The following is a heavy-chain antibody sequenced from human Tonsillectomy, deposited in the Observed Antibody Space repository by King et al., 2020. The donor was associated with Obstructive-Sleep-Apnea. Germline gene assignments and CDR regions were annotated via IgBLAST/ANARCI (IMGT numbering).Heavy chain of an antibody. V-gene: IGHV1-69*09. J-gene: IGHJ4*02. CDR1: GNTFTNYA. CDR3: ARGRSIFEVIRSGHPYYFDY. Sequence: QLVQSGAEVKKPGSSVRVSCEASGNTFTNYAINWVRHAPGQGLEWVGGIIPILGIANYAQKFQGRVSITADKSPSTAYMELSSLRSEDTAVYYCARGRSIFEVIRSGHPYYFDYWGQGTLVTVSS. CDR2: IIPILGIA. D-gene: IGHD3-3*01.